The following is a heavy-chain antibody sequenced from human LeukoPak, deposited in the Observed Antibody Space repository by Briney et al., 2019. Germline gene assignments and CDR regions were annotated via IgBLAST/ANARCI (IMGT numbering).Heavy chain of an antibody. Sequence: GGSLRLSCAASGFTVSSNYMSWVRQAPGKGLEWVSAISGSGGSTYYADSVKGRFTISRDNSKNTLYLQMNSLRAEDTAVYYCARFDTADDVWGQGTLVTVSS. V-gene: IGHV3-53*01. D-gene: IGHD5-18*01. CDR3: ARFDTADDV. CDR2: ISGSGGST. J-gene: IGHJ4*02. CDR1: GFTVSSNY.